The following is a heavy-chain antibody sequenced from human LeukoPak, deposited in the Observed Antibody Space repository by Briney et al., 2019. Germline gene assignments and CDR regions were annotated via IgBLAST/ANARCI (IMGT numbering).Heavy chain of an antibody. CDR2: ISYIGST. CDR1: DASISGHY. Sequence: PSETLSLTCTASDASISGHYLTWIRQPPGKGLEWIGYISYIGSTNYNPSLMSRVTISVDTSKNQFSLKLSSVTAADTAVYYCARDQISMNAFDMWGQGTMVTVSS. CDR3: ARDQISMNAFDM. D-gene: IGHD2-8*01. J-gene: IGHJ3*02. V-gene: IGHV4-59*11.